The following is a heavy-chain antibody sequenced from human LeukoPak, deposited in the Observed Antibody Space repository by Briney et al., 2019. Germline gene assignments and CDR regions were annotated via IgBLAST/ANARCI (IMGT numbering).Heavy chain of an antibody. CDR1: GGSISSYY. V-gene: IGHV4-59*01. D-gene: IGHD2-2*01. Sequence: SSETLSPTCTVSGGSISSYYWSWIRQPPGKGLEWIGYIYYSGSTNYNPSLKSRVTISVDTSKNQFSLKLSSVTAADTAVYYCARIDLQYCSSTSCYPNFDYWGQGTLVTVSS. J-gene: IGHJ4*02. CDR3: ARIDLQYCSSTSCYPNFDY. CDR2: IYYSGST.